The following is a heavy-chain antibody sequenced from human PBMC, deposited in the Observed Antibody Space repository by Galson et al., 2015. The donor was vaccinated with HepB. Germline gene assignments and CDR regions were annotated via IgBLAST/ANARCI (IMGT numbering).Heavy chain of an antibody. D-gene: IGHD2-21*01. V-gene: IGHV3-9*01. Sequence: SLRLSCAASGFTFDDYAMHWVRQAPGKGLEWVSGISWNSGSIGYADSVKGRFTISRDNAKNSLYLQMNSLRAEDTALYYCAKDHKFRARPYGMDVWGQGTTVTVSS. J-gene: IGHJ6*02. CDR2: ISWNSGSI. CDR1: GFTFDDYA. CDR3: AKDHKFRARPYGMDV.